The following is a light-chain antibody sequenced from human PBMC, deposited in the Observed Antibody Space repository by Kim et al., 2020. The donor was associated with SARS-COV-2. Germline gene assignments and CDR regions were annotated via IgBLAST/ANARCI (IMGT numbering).Light chain of an antibody. CDR2: RDS. Sequence: SYELTQPLSVSVALGQTARITCGANNIGSRNVHCIPQKPGQAPVLVIYRDSNRPSGIPERFSGTNSGNTDTLTISRAQVEDEADYYGQVWDSITVVFGGGTQLTVL. CDR1: NIGSRN. V-gene: IGLV3-9*01. J-gene: IGLJ3*02. CDR3: QVWDSITVV.